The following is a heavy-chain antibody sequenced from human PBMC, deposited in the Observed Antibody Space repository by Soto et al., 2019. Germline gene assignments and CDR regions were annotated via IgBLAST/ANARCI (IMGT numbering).Heavy chain of an antibody. Sequence: EVQLLDSGGGLVQPGGSLRLSCAASGFTFSDYAMSWVRQAPGKGLEWVSGISSGGGSPYNADSVKGRFTISRDNSKNILYPQMNRLRAEDTAVYYCVKGNGSIVPRHFDYWGQGTLVTVSS. J-gene: IGHJ4*02. CDR2: ISSGGGSP. D-gene: IGHD1-1*01. CDR1: GFTFSDYA. CDR3: VKGNGSIVPRHFDY. V-gene: IGHV3-23*01.